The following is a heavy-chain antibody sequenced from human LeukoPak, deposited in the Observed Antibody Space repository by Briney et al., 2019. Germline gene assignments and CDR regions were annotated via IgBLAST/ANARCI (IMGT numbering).Heavy chain of an antibody. CDR3: ARGGEIAAAGPIDY. CDR2: IYYSGST. CDR1: GGSISSSSYY. Sequence: SETLSLTRTVSGGSISSSSYYWGWIRQPPGKGLEWIGSIYYSGSTYYNPSLKSRVTISVDTSKNQFSLKLSSVTAADTAVYYCARGGEIAAAGPIDYWGQGTLVTVSS. D-gene: IGHD6-13*01. J-gene: IGHJ4*02. V-gene: IGHV4-39*07.